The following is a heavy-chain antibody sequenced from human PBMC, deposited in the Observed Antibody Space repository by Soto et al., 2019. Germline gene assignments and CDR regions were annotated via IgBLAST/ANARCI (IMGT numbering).Heavy chain of an antibody. J-gene: IGHJ6*03. CDR3: ARQVIPPVAATEYYYMDV. Sequence: SQTLSLTCTVSGGSISSYYWSWIRQPPGKGLEWIGYIYYSGSTNYNPSLKSRVTISVDTSKNQFSLKLSSVTAADTAVYYCARQVIPPVAATEYYYMDVWGKGTTVTVSS. V-gene: IGHV4-59*08. D-gene: IGHD2-15*01. CDR1: GGSISSYY. CDR2: IYYSGST.